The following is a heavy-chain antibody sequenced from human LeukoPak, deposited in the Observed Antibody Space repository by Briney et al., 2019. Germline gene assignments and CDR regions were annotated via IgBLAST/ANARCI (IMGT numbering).Heavy chain of an antibody. D-gene: IGHD1-26*01. CDR2: IYYSGST. V-gene: IGHV4-59*01. CDR1: GGSINSYY. Sequence: KPSETLSLTCTASGGSINSYYWSWIRQPPGKGLEWIAYIYYSGSTSYNPSLKSRVTISVDTSKNQFSLKLNSVTAADTAMYYCARLFHPALSGNYPFDYWGQGTLVTVSS. J-gene: IGHJ4*02. CDR3: ARLFHPALSGNYPFDY.